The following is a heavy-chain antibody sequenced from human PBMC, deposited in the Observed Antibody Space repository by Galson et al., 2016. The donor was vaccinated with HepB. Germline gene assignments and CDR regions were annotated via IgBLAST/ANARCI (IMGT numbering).Heavy chain of an antibody. CDR3: ASAPAATESDY. V-gene: IGHV3-7*01. Sequence: SLRLSCAASGFTFSGYWMTWVRQAPGKGLEWVANIKQDGRENNYVDSVKGRFTSSRDNAKNLVYLQMNSLRAEDTAMYYCASAPAATESDYWGQGTLGTVSP. CDR2: IKQDGREN. J-gene: IGHJ4*02. CDR1: GFTFSGYW. D-gene: IGHD6-25*01.